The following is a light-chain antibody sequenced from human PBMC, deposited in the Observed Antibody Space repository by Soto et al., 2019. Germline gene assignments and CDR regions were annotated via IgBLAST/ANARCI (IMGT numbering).Light chain of an antibody. V-gene: IGLV6-57*04. CDR2: GGS. CDR1: SGSIASNY. Sequence: NFMLTQPHSVSESPGKTVTISCTRSSGSIASNYVQWYQQRPGSAPTTVIFGGSQRPSGFSDRFSASIDSSSNSASLTISGLQTEDEADYYCQSYDSSNYVIFGGGTKVTVL. J-gene: IGLJ2*01. CDR3: QSYDSSNYVI.